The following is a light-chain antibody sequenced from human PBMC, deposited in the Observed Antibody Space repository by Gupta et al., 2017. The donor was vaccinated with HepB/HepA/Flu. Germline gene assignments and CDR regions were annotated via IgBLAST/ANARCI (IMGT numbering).Light chain of an antibody. CDR3: QQRSYFVT. CDR2: DAS. Sequence: EIVLTQSPATLSSSPGERDTLSCRASQSVGSDLAWYQQNPGQAPRLLIYDASTRATGIPDRFSGSGSGTDFTLTSSSLETEDFAVYYCQQRSYFVTFGHGTKVDIK. J-gene: IGKJ3*01. CDR1: QSVGSD. V-gene: IGKV3-11*01.